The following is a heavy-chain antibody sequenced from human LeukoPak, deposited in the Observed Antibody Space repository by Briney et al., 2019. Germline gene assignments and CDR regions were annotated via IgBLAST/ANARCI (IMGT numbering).Heavy chain of an antibody. CDR1: GGSISSSTYY. D-gene: IGHD5-12*01. CDR3: ARVFRVARKYYFDY. V-gene: IGHV4-39*07. Sequence: SETLSLTCTVSGGSISSSTYYWGWIRQPPGKGLEWIGTIYYSGSAYYKPSFKSRVTISLDTSKNQFSLNLSSVTAADTAVYYCARVFRVARKYYFDYWGQGTLVIVSS. J-gene: IGHJ4*02. CDR2: IYYSGSA.